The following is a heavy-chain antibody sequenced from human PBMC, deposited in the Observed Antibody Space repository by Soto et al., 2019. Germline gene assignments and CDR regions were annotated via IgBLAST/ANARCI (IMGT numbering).Heavy chain of an antibody. D-gene: IGHD4-17*01. CDR2: IIPIFGTP. V-gene: IGHV1-69*01. J-gene: IGHJ4*02. CDR3: ARAPYEDYAVPEPNYFDS. CDR1: GGTFSTMA. Sequence: QVQLVQSGTEVKKPGSSVKVSCKASGGTFSTMAVSWVRQAPGQGLEWMGGIIPIFGTPVYAQKFQGRVTITADESTSIVYMKLSSLSSADTAVYYCARAPYEDYAVPEPNYFDSWGQGTLVTVSS.